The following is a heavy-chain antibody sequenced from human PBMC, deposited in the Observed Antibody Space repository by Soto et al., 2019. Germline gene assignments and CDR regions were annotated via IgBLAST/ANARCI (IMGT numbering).Heavy chain of an antibody. CDR2: IYYSGST. CDR1: GGSISSGGYY. CDR3: ARQSGATRKYYFDY. J-gene: IGHJ4*02. D-gene: IGHD6-25*01. V-gene: IGHV4-31*03. Sequence: SETLSLTCTVSGGSISSGGYYWSWIRQHPGKGLEWIGYIYYSGSTYYNPSLKSRVTISVDTSKNQFSLKLSSVTAADTAVYYCARQSGATRKYYFDYWGQGTLVTVS.